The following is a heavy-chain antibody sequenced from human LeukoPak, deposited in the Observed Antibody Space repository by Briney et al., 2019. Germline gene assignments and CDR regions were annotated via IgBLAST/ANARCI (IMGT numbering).Heavy chain of an antibody. V-gene: IGHV3-53*01. D-gene: IGHD4-17*01. CDR2: IYSGGST. CDR1: GFTVSNNY. CDR3: AKDATMTTDCYFDL. J-gene: IGHJ2*01. Sequence: GGSLRLSCAASGFTVSNNYMSWVRQAPGKGLEWVSIIYSGGSTYYADSVKGRFTISRDNSKNTLYLQMNSLRAEDAAVYYCAKDATMTTDCYFDLWGRGTLVTVSS.